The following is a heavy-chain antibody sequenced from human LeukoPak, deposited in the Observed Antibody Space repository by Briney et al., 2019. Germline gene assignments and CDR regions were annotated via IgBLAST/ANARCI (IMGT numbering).Heavy chain of an antibody. V-gene: IGHV4-34*01. CDR2: INHSGST. CDR1: GGSFSGYY. Sequence: SETLSLTCAVYGGSFSGYYWSWLRQPPGKGLEWIGEINHSGSTNYNPSLKSRVTISVDTSKNQFSLKLSSVTAADTAVYYCARTMVRGAITPRRYYYMDVWGKGTTVTISS. CDR3: ARTMVRGAITPRRYYYMDV. J-gene: IGHJ6*03. D-gene: IGHD3-10*01.